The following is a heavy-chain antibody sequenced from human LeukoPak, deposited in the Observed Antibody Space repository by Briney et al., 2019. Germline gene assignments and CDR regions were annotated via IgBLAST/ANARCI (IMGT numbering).Heavy chain of an antibody. CDR1: GFTVSSSY. Sequence: GGSLRLSCAASGFTVSSSYMNWVRQAPGRGLEWVSLLYDDGRTYYADSVKGRFAISRDNSRNTLYLQLNSPKAEDTAVYYCTKATQSAAGYFQHWGQGTLVTVSS. D-gene: IGHD6-13*01. V-gene: IGHV3-53*01. CDR2: LYDDGRT. J-gene: IGHJ1*01. CDR3: TKATQSAAGYFQH.